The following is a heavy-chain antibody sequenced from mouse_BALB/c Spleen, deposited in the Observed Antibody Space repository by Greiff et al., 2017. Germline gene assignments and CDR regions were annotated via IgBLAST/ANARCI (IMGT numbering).Heavy chain of an antibody. CDR3: ARGGYYGTPYYFDY. CDR2: ISSGSSTI. D-gene: IGHD1-1*01. Sequence: EVMLVESGGGLVQPGGSRKLSCAASGFTFSSFGMHWVRQAPEKGLEWVAYISSGSSTIYYADTVKGRFTISRDNPKNTLFLQMTSLRSEDTAMYYCARGGYYGTPYYFDYWGQGTTLTVSS. V-gene: IGHV5-17*02. CDR1: GFTFSSFG. J-gene: IGHJ2*01.